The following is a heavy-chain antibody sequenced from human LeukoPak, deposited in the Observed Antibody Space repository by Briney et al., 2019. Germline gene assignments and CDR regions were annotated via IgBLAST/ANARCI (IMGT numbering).Heavy chain of an antibody. V-gene: IGHV3-53*01. CDR3: ARGDDSGYYDYFDY. D-gene: IGHD3-22*01. CDR2: IYTGGNT. Sequence: GGSLRLSCAASGFTVDSNYLSWVRQAPGKGLEWVSTIYTGGNTYYAASVKGRFTISRDFSKNTVFLHMNSLRAEDTAMCYCARGDDSGYYDYFDYWGQGALVTVSS. J-gene: IGHJ4*02. CDR1: GFTVDSNY.